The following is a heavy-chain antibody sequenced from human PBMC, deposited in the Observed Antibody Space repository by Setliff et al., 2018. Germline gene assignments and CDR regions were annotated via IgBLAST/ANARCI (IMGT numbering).Heavy chain of an antibody. V-gene: IGHV4-59*08. CDR3: ARHPTGFPNWFDV. D-gene: IGHD3-9*01. Sequence: KPSETLSLTCTVSGGGSINNYYWSWVRQSPGKGLEWIGFVHFGGDTNYNPSLKSRVTMSADTSNNQFSLNLRSVTAADTAVYFCARHPTGFPNWFDVWGQGTLVTVSS. J-gene: IGHJ5*02. CDR2: VHFGGDT. CDR1: GGGSINNYY.